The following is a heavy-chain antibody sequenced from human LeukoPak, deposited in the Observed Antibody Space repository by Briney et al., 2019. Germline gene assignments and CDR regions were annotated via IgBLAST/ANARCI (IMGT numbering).Heavy chain of an antibody. Sequence: GGSLRLSCEASGFTFSSYSMNWVRQAPGKGLEWVSSISSSSSYIYYADSVKGRFTISRDNAKNSLYLQMNSLRAEDTAVYYCARAVPQFGVGWGQRTLVTVSS. V-gene: IGHV3-21*01. CDR2: ISSSSSYI. D-gene: IGHD3-16*01. CDR3: ARAVPQFGVG. J-gene: IGHJ4*02. CDR1: GFTFSSYS.